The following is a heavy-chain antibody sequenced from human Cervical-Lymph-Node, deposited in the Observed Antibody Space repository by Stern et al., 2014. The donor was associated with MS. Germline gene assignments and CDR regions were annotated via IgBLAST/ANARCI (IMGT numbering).Heavy chain of an antibody. D-gene: IGHD1-14*01. Sequence: VQLVQSGAELIRPGASLKISCKGSGYKFSIYWIAWVRQMPGKGLEWMGIIYPGDSEPRYSPSSQGQVTMSADKSTSTAYLQWSSLNASDTAMYFCARQTTAWASDVWGQGTLVTVSS. J-gene: IGHJ4*02. CDR1: GYKFSIYW. CDR3: ARQTTAWASDV. CDR2: IYPGDSEP. V-gene: IGHV5-51*01.